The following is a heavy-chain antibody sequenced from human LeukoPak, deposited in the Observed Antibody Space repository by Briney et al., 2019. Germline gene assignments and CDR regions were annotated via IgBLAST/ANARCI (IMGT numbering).Heavy chain of an antibody. Sequence: GGSLRLSCAASGFTFSSYSMNWVRQAPGKGLEWVSSISSSSSYIYYADSVKGRFTISRDNAMNSLYLQMNNLRVEDTAVYYRARDEVGATTEFDSWGQGTLVTVSS. V-gene: IGHV3-21*01. CDR3: ARDEVGATTEFDS. D-gene: IGHD1-26*01. CDR2: ISSSSSYI. J-gene: IGHJ4*02. CDR1: GFTFSSYS.